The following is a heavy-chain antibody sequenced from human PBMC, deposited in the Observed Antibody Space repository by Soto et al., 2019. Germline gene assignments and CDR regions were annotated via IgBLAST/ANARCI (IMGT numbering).Heavy chain of an antibody. V-gene: IGHV3-64D*06. CDR2: ISSNGGST. D-gene: IGHD7-27*01. J-gene: IGHJ3*02. Sequence: GGSLRLSCSASGFTFSRYAMHWVRQAPGKGLEYVSAISSNGGSTYYADSVKGRFTISIDNSKNTLYLQMSSLRAEDTAVYYCVKDQDWGNHAFDIWGQGTMVTVSS. CDR1: GFTFSRYA. CDR3: VKDQDWGNHAFDI.